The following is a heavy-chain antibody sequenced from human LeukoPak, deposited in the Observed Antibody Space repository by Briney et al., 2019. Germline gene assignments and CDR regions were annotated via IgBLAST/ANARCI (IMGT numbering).Heavy chain of an antibody. CDR2: IKQDGSET. D-gene: IGHD3-10*01. CDR3: ARDSPYGLGSYGWLDP. V-gene: IGHV3-7*01. J-gene: IGHJ5*02. Sequence: GGSLRLSCAASGFTFSSDWMSWVRQAPGKGLEWVANIKQDGSETYYVESVKGRFTISRDNAKNAVYLQMNSLRVEDTAIYYCARDSPYGLGSYGWLDPWGQGTLVTASS. CDR1: GFTFSSDW.